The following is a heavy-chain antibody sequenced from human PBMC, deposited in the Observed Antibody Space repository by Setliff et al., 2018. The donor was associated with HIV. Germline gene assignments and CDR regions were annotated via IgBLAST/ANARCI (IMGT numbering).Heavy chain of an antibody. V-gene: IGHV4-4*07. CDR1: DDSIDSHY. CDR3: ARVSITYWYSIPRDYYYMDV. CDR2: IFSTGST. Sequence: PSETLSLTCNVSDDSIDSHYWSWIRQPAGRGLEWIGRIFSTGSTDYNPSLKSRATMSVDKSRNQFSLKVSSVTAADTAVYYCARVSITYWYSIPRDYYYMDVWGEGTTVTVSS. J-gene: IGHJ6*03. D-gene: IGHD2-8*02.